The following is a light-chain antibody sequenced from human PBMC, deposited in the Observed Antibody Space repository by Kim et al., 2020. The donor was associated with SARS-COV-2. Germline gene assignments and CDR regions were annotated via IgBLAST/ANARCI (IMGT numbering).Light chain of an antibody. J-gene: IGKJ2*01. CDR2: LGS. CDR1: ESLLNNKGNNY. Sequence: PPSDSHGSSESLLNNKGNNYLDWYGQGPAQSPQLLVYLGSNGAPGVPDRVSGSGSGTSFTLRISGVEAEDVGIYYCMQGSETPHTFGQGTKLEI. CDR3: MQGSETPHT. V-gene: IGKV2-28*01.